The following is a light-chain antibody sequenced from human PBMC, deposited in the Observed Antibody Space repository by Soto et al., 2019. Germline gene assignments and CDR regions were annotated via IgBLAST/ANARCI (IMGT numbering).Light chain of an antibody. CDR3: NSYTSTSTPHV. J-gene: IGLJ1*01. CDR1: RSDVGRYHY. Sequence: QSALTQPASVSGPLGQWITIPCTGTRSDVGRYHYVSSYQQLPGKAPKLMIYEVSHPPSGVSIRFSGSKSGNTASLTVSGLRAEDEADYYCNSYTSTSTPHVFGTGTKVTVL. V-gene: IGLV2-14*01. CDR2: EVS.